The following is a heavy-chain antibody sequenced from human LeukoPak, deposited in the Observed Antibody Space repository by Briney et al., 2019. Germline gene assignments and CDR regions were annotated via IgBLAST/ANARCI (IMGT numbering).Heavy chain of an antibody. CDR2: LSGSGGRT. Sequence: VSLRLSCAASGFTVSSIAMSWLRHAPGKGLKWGLALSGSGGRTYYADSVKSRCNISRDNAKKKLYRQMYGERAEDTAVYYCATDPLATQWRGSSCYNYWGQGTRVTVSA. CDR1: GFTVSSIA. V-gene: IGHV3-23*01. D-gene: IGHD6-13*01. J-gene: IGHJ4*02. CDR3: ATDPLATQWRGSSCYNY.